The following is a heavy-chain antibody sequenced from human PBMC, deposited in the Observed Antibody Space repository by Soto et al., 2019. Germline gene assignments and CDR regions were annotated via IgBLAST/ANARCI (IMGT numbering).Heavy chain of an antibody. CDR3: AKVRGGNPIDYYYYGMDV. CDR2: ISGSGGST. CDR1: GFTFSSYA. Sequence: EVQLLESGGGLVQPGGSLRLSCAASGFTFSSYAMSWVRQAPVKGLEWVSAISGSGGSTYYADSVKGRFTISRDNSKNTLYLQMNSLRAEDTAVYYCAKVRGGNPIDYYYYGMDVWCQGTTVTVSS. V-gene: IGHV3-23*01. D-gene: IGHD2-15*01. J-gene: IGHJ6*02.